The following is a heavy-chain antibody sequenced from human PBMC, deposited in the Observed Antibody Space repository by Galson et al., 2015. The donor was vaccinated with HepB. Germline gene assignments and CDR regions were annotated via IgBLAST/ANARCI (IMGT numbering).Heavy chain of an antibody. CDR2: IYSGGST. J-gene: IGHJ4*02. Sequence: SLRLSCAASGFTVSNNYMSWVRQAPGKGLEWVSVIYSGGSTYYADSVKGRFTISRDNSKNTLYLQMNSLRAEDTAVYYCARGAEYYDSSGYGGLFDYWGQGTLVTVSS. D-gene: IGHD3-22*01. CDR1: GFTVSNNY. CDR3: ARGAEYYDSSGYGGLFDY. V-gene: IGHV3-53*01.